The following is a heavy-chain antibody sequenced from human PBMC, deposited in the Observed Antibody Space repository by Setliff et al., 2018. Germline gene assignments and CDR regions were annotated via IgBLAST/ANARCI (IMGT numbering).Heavy chain of an antibody. Sequence: PSETLSLTCTVYGGSFSNYYWSWIRQPPGKGLEWIGEINHSGSTNYNSSLTSRVTISVDTSTNHFSLKLTSVTAADTAVYYCARDNTIVGATDYWGQGALVTVSS. V-gene: IGHV4-34*01. CDR2: INHSGST. CDR1: GGSFSNYY. J-gene: IGHJ4*02. D-gene: IGHD1-26*01. CDR3: ARDNTIVGATDY.